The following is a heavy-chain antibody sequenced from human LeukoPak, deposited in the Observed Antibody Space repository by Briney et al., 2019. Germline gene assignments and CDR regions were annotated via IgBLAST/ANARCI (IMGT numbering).Heavy chain of an antibody. J-gene: IGHJ4*02. CDR2: INPNSGST. CDR3: ARGNPYSSENDY. V-gene: IGHV1-2*02. D-gene: IGHD6-19*01. Sequence: ASVKVSCKASGYTFTGYYMHWVRQAPGQGLEWMGWINPNSGSTNYAQKFQGRVTMTRDTSISTAYRELSRLRSDDTAVYYCARGNPYSSENDYWGQGTLVTVSS. CDR1: GYTFTGYY.